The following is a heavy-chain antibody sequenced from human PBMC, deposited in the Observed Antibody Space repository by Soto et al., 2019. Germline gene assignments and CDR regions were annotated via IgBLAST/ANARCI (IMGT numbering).Heavy chain of an antibody. V-gene: IGHV3-33*01. Sequence: GGSLRLSCAASGFSFSDYGMHWVRQAPGKGLEWVAVIWYDGDNKYYADSVKGRFTISRDNSKNTLDLQMNSLRAEDTAVYYCARAGLVGTLTYFDSWGQGTLVTVSS. CDR1: GFSFSDYG. D-gene: IGHD1-26*01. J-gene: IGHJ4*02. CDR3: ARAGLVGTLTYFDS. CDR2: IWYDGDNK.